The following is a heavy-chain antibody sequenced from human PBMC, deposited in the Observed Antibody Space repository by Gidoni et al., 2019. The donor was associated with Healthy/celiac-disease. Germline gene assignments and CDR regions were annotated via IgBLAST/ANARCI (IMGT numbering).Heavy chain of an antibody. CDR3: ARDSDYGGGWFDP. Sequence: QVQLQESGPGLVKPSETLSLTCTVSGGSVSSGSYYWSWIRQPPGKGLEWIGYIYYSGSTNYNPSLKSRVTISVDTSKNQFSLKLSSVTAADTAVYYCARDSDYGGGWFDPWGQGTLVTVSS. CDR1: GGSVSSGSYY. D-gene: IGHD4-17*01. CDR2: IYYSGST. J-gene: IGHJ5*02. V-gene: IGHV4-61*01.